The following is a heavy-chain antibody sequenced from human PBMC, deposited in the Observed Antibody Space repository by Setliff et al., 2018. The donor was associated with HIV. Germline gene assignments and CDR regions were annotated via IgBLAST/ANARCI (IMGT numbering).Heavy chain of an antibody. V-gene: IGHV4-39*07. D-gene: IGHD3-10*01. CDR1: GGSITSSSYY. Sequence: SETLSLTCTVSGGSITSSSYYWGWIRQPPGKGLESIGTIYYSGSTYYKSSLKSRLTISVDTSKNQFSLKMSSVTAADTAVYYCARARGPEGYLDSWGQGTLVTVSS. CDR3: ARARGPEGYLDS. CDR2: IYYSGST. J-gene: IGHJ4*02.